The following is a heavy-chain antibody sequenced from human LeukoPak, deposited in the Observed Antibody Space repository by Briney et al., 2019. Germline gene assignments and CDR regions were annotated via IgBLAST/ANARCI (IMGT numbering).Heavy chain of an antibody. Sequence: PSETLSLTCTVSGGSISSGGYYWSWIRQHPGKDLEWIGYIYYSGSTNYNPSLKSRVTISVDTSKNQFSLKLNSVTAADTAVYYCASTGDSSSSWVSYDYWGQGTLVTVSS. CDR1: GGSISSGGYY. D-gene: IGHD6-6*01. CDR2: IYYSGST. J-gene: IGHJ4*02. CDR3: ASTGDSSSSWVSYDY. V-gene: IGHV4-61*08.